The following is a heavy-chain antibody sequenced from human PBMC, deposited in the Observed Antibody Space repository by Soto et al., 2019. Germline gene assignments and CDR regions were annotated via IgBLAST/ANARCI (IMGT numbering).Heavy chain of an antibody. J-gene: IGHJ4*02. D-gene: IGHD7-27*01. CDR1: GGSFSGYY. Sequence: QVQLQQWDAGLLKPLETLSLTCAVYGGSFSGYYWSWIRQPPGKGLEWIGEINHSGSTNYNPSLKSRVTISEDTSKTQFSLKLSSVTAADTAVYYCARGWGRIFDYWGQGTLVTVSS. CDR2: INHSGST. V-gene: IGHV4-34*01. CDR3: ARGWGRIFDY.